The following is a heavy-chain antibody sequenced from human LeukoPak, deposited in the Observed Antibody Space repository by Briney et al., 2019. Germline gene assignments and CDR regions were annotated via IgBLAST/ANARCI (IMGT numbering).Heavy chain of an antibody. J-gene: IGHJ4*02. CDR2: ISGSGGST. V-gene: IGHV3-23*01. Sequence: GGSLRLSCAASEFTFSIYAMSWVRQSPGKGLEWVSAISGSGGSTYYADSVKGRFTISRDNSKNTLYLQMNSLRAEDTAVYYCAKRIDRSFDYWGQGTLVTVSS. CDR3: AKRIDRSFDY. CDR1: EFTFSIYA. D-gene: IGHD3-9*01.